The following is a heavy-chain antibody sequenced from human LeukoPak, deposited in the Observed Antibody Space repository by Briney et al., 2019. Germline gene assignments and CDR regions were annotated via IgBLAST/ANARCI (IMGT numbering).Heavy chain of an antibody. Sequence: SETLSLTCNVSGGSINSYYWSWIRQPPGKGLEWIGYVYHSGSTNYNPFLKGRVTISVDTSKNQFSLKLTSVTAADTAVYFCARERTAGREFDYWGQGTLVTVSS. CDR2: VYHSGST. V-gene: IGHV4-59*01. CDR3: ARERTAGREFDY. CDR1: GGSINSYY. J-gene: IGHJ4*02. D-gene: IGHD2-21*02.